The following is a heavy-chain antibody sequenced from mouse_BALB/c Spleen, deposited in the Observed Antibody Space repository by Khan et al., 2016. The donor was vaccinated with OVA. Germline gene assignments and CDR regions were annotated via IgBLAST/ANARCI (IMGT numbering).Heavy chain of an antibody. CDR1: GYTFTDYS. CDR2: INTETGEP. J-gene: IGHJ4*01. V-gene: IGHV9-2-1*01. CDR3: ARCYDYDGNYVMDY. Sequence: QIQLVQSGPEMKKPGETVKISCKASGYTFTDYSMHWVKQAPGKGLKWMGWINTETGEPTYADDFKGRFAFSLETSASTAYLQINNLKNEDTATYFCARCYDYDGNYVMDYWGQGTSVTVSS. D-gene: IGHD2-4*01.